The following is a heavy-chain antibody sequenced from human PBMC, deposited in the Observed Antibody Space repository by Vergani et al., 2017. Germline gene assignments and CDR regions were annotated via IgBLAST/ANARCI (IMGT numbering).Heavy chain of an antibody. Sequence: QVHLLQSGAEARKPGASVKVSCKASGDSLSGYYIHWVRQAPGQGLEWMGWINPKNGDMKYEQKFQGRVTMTRDMSVRTVYMELSRLTSDDTAVYYCARDKIDLNLCEGGKCFFFNHWGQGTLVAVSS. D-gene: IGHD3/OR15-3a*01. CDR3: ARDKIDLNLCEGGKCFFFNH. CDR2: INPKNGDM. CDR1: GDSLSGYY. V-gene: IGHV1-2*02. J-gene: IGHJ5*02.